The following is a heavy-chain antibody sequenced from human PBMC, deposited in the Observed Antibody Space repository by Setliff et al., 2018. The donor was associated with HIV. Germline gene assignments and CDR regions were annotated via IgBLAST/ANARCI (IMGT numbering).Heavy chain of an antibody. Sequence: SVKVSCKASGDTFSNSLVTWVRQAPGQGLEWMGGIIPLFGTANYAQKFQGRVTITADESTSTAYMELSSLRSEDTALYYCARGPLYGYDRGYFDYWGQGTLVTVSS. CDR3: ARGPLYGYDRGYFDY. CDR2: IIPLFGTA. D-gene: IGHD5-12*01. V-gene: IGHV1-69*13. CDR1: GDTFSNSL. J-gene: IGHJ4*02.